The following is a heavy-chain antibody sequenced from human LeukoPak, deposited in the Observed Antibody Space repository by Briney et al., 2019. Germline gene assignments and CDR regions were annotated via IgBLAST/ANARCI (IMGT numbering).Heavy chain of an antibody. V-gene: IGHV3-7*01. CDR2: IKQDGSEK. J-gene: IGHJ4*02. CDR3: ARESPDYDFWSGYPDELFDY. D-gene: IGHD3-3*01. Sequence: GGSLRLSCAASGFTFSSYWMSWVRQAPGKGLEWVANIKQDGSEKYYVDSVKGRFTISRDNAKNSLYLQMNSLRAEDTAVYYCARESPDYDFWSGYPDELFDYWGQGTLVTVSS. CDR1: GFTFSSYW.